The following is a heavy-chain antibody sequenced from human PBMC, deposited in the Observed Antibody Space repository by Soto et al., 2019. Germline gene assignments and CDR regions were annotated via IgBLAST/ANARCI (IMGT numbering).Heavy chain of an antibody. Sequence: QVQLVQSGAEVKKPESSVKVSCKAPGGTFSTYAISWVRQAPGQGLEWMGGIIPMFGTANYAQRFQDRVTITADESTNTVYVELRSLRSEDTAVYFCASGIQLWLRRINNGYSGWGQGTLVTVSS. CDR2: IIPMFGTA. CDR3: ASGIQLWLRRINNGYSG. D-gene: IGHD5-18*01. J-gene: IGHJ4*02. CDR1: GGTFSTYA. V-gene: IGHV1-69*12.